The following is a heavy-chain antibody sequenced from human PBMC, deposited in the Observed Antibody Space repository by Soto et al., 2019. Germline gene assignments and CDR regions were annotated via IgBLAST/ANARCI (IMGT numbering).Heavy chain of an antibody. Sequence: GGSLRLSCAASGFTFTRFSMNWVRQAPGKGLEWVSSISSTTNYIYYGDSMKGRFTISRDNAKNSLYLEMNSLRAEDTAVYYCARESEDLTSNFDYWGQGTLVTVSS. V-gene: IGHV3-21*06. CDR1: GFTFTRFS. CDR3: ARESEDLTSNFDY. CDR2: ISSTTNYI. J-gene: IGHJ4*02.